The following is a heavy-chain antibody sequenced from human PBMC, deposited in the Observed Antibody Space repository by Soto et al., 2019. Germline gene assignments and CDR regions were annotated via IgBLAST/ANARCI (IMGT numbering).Heavy chain of an antibody. CDR2: IYYSGST. Sequence: PSETLSLTCTVSGGSISSGGYYWSWIRQHPGKGLEWIGYIYYSGSTYYNPSLKSRVTISVDTSKNQFSLKLSSVTAADTAVYYCARDETRVGATGEHYYYGMDVWGQGTTVTVSS. D-gene: IGHD1-26*01. J-gene: IGHJ6*02. V-gene: IGHV4-31*03. CDR3: ARDETRVGATGEHYYYGMDV. CDR1: GGSISSGGYY.